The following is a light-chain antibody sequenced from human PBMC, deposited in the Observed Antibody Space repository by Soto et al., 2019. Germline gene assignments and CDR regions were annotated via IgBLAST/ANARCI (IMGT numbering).Light chain of an antibody. J-gene: IGKJ5*01. CDR1: QSISSW. CDR3: QQYNSYSPS. Sequence: DIHMTQSPSTLSATAGDRVTITCRASQSISSWLAWYQQKPGKAPKLLIYDASSLESGVPSRFSGSGSGTEFTLTISSLQPDDFATYYCQQYNSYSPSFGQGTRL. CDR2: DAS. V-gene: IGKV1-5*01.